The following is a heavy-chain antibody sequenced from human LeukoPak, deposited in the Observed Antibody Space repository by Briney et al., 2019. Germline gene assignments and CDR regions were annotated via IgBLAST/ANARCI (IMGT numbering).Heavy chain of an antibody. J-gene: IGHJ4*02. D-gene: IGHD1-1*01. CDR3: ATGTSWNDVDYFDY. CDR1: GFTFSSYS. CDR2: ISSSSSYI. Sequence: GGSLRLSCAASGFTFSSYSMNWVRQAPGKELEWVSSISSSSSYIYYVDSVKGRFTISRDDAKNSLYLQMNSLRAEDTAVYYCATGTSWNDVDYFDYWGQGTLVTVSS. V-gene: IGHV3-21*01.